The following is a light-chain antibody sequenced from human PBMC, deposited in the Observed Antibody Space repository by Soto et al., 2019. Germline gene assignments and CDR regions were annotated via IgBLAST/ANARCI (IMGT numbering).Light chain of an antibody. CDR3: QQYNNWPPYT. CDR2: GAS. Sequence: EIVMTQSPATLSVSPRERATLSCRASQSVSSYLAWYQQKPGQAPRLLIYGASTRATGIPARFSGSGSGTEFTLTISSLQSEDFAVYYCQQYNNWPPYTFGQGTKVDIK. V-gene: IGKV3-15*01. CDR1: QSVSSY. J-gene: IGKJ2*01.